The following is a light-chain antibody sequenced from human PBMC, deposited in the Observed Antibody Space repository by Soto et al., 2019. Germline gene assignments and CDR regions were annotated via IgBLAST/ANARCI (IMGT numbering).Light chain of an antibody. CDR3: SSYTGTNNFGV. CDR1: SSNIGAGYD. Sequence: QSVLTQPPSASGAPGQRVTISCTGSSSNIGAGYDVHWYQHLAGAAPKLVIYGNTNRPSGVPDRFSGSKSGTSASLTVSGLQAEDEADYYCSSYTGTNNFGVFGPGTKVTVL. CDR2: GNT. V-gene: IGLV1-40*01. J-gene: IGLJ1*01.